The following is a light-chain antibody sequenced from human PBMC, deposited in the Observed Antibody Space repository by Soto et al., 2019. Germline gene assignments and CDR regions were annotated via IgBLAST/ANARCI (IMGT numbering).Light chain of an antibody. V-gene: IGLV3-21*02. Sequence: SYELTQPPSVSVAPGQTASITCGGNNIGSKSVHWYQQKPGQAPVLVVYDDSDRPSGIPERFSGSNSGNTATLTISRVEDGDEADYYCQVWETSSDRGVFGGGTKVTVL. J-gene: IGLJ3*02. CDR2: DDS. CDR1: NIGSKS. CDR3: QVWETSSDRGV.